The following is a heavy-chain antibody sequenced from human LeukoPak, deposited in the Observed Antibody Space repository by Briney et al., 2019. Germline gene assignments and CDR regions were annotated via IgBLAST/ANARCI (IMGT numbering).Heavy chain of an antibody. D-gene: IGHD1-26*01. J-gene: IGHJ6*02. Sequence: SETLSLTCTVSGGSTSSGSYYWGWIRQPPGKGLEWIGSIYYSGSPYYNPSLKSRVAISVDTSKNQFSLKLSSVTAADTAVYYCASTERYSNYYYGMDVWGQGTTVTVSS. V-gene: IGHV4-39*01. CDR3: ASTERYSNYYYGMDV. CDR1: GGSTSSGSYY. CDR2: IYYSGSP.